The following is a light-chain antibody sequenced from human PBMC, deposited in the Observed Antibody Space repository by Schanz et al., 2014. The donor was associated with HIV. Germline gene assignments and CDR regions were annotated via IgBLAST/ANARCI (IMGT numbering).Light chain of an antibody. Sequence: QSVLTQPPSVSGAPGQRITISCTGSSSTIGAGYDVHWYQQVPGTAPKLLIYENNHRPSGVPDRISGSRSATSASLAITGLQAEDEAGYYCSSYTSSSTHYVFGTGTKVTVL. CDR2: ENN. CDR3: SSYTSSSTHYV. CDR1: SSTIGAGYD. J-gene: IGLJ1*01. V-gene: IGLV1-40*01.